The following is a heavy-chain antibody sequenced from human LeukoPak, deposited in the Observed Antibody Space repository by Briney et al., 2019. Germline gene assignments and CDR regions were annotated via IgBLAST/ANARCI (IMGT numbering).Heavy chain of an antibody. CDR3: ARDSLYYMDV. Sequence: GGSLRLSCAASGFTFSSFEMNWVRQAPGKGLEWLSYISGSGTTIYYADSVKGRFTISRDNSKNTLYLQMNSLRAEDTAVYYCARDSLYYMDVWGKGTTVTVSS. CDR1: GFTFSSFE. CDR2: ISGSGTTI. V-gene: IGHV3-48*03. J-gene: IGHJ6*03.